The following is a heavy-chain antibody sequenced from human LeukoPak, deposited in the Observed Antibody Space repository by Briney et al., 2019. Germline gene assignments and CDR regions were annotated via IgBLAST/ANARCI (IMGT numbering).Heavy chain of an antibody. CDR1: GGSISSQY. V-gene: IGHV4-59*08. CDR2: IYYSGST. D-gene: IGHD4-23*01. J-gene: IGHJ4*02. CDR3: ATLTTVVTAYYFDY. Sequence: PSETLSLTCTVSGGSISSQYWSWIRQPPGKGLEWIGYIYYSGSTNYNPSLKSRVTISVDTSKSQFSLKLTSVTAADTAVYYCATLTTVVTAYYFDYWGQGTLVTVSS.